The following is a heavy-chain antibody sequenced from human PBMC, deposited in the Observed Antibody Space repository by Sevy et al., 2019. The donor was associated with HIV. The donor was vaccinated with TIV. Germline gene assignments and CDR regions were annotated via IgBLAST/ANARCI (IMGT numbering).Heavy chain of an antibody. V-gene: IGHV3-23*01. D-gene: IGHD2-15*01. CDR1: EITLSNYA. CDR3: AKDRAVLVGDAFDL. CDR2: ISGSGGST. Sequence: GGSLRLSCAASEITLSNYAMNWVRQAPGRGLEWVSAISGSGGSTYYADSVKGRFTISRDNSKNTLSLQMHSLRVEDKAVYYCAKDRAVLVGDAFDLWGQGTMVTVSS. J-gene: IGHJ3*01.